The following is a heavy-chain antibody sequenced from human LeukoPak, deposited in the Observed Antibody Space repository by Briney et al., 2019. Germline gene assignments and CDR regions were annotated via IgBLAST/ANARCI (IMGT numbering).Heavy chain of an antibody. CDR2: MYYSGIT. CDR1: GGSISSSSSY. D-gene: IGHD3-22*01. V-gene: IGHV4-39*07. Sequence: SETLSLTCTVSGGSISSSSSYWCWIRQSPGKRLEWIGSMYYSGITYYNPSLRSRVTISVDTSKNQFSLKLSSVTAADTAVYYCARASYYYDSSGYYGGLFDIWGQGTMVTVSS. J-gene: IGHJ3*02. CDR3: ARASYYYDSSGYYGGLFDI.